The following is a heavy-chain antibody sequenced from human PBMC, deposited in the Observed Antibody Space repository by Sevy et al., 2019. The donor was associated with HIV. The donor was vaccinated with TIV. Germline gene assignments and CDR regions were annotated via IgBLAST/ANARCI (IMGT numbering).Heavy chain of an antibody. Sequence: GGSLRLSCAASGFTFSNYAMNWVRQAPGKGLEWVAGISGTGGSGDKTNYADSVKGRFTISRDDSKNSLYLKLNSLLAADTAIEYCARKYDSSGYFDYWGQGTLVTVSS. CDR3: ARKYDSSGYFDY. V-gene: IGHV3-23*01. J-gene: IGHJ4*02. CDR1: GFTFSNYA. D-gene: IGHD3-22*01. CDR2: ISGTGGSGDKT.